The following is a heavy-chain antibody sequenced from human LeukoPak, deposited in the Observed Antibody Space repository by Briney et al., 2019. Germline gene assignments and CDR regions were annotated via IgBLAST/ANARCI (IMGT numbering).Heavy chain of an antibody. CDR3: ARKVIPREPYYYYMDV. V-gene: IGHV4-39*01. Sequence: SETLSRTCTVSGGSISSSSYYWGWIRQPPGKGLEWIGSIYYSGSTYYNPSLKSRVTISVDTSKNQFSLKLSSVTAADTAVYYCARKVIPREPYYYYMDVWGKGTTVTVSS. D-gene: IGHD1-14*01. J-gene: IGHJ6*03. CDR2: IYYSGST. CDR1: GGSISSSSYY.